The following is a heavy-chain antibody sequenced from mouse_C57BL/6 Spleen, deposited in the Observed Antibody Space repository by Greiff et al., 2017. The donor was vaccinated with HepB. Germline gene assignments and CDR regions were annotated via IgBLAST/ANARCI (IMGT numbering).Heavy chain of an antibody. J-gene: IGHJ3*01. CDR1: GYTFTSYW. D-gene: IGHD2-4*01. Sequence: QVQLQQPGAELVKPGASVKMSCKASGYTFTSYWITWVKQRPGQGLEWIGDIYPGSGSTNYKEKFKSKATLTVDTSSSTAYMQLSSLTSDVSAVYYCARYYYYSWFAYWGQGTLVTVSA. CDR2: IYPGSGST. V-gene: IGHV1-55*01. CDR3: ARYYYYSWFAY.